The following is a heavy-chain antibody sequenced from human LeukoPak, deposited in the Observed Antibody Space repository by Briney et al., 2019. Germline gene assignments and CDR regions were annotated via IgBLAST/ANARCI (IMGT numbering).Heavy chain of an antibody. J-gene: IGHJ4*02. V-gene: IGHV1-8*01. CDR1: GYTFTSYD. Sequence: ASVKVSCKAPGYTFTSYDIHWVRQATGQGLEWMGWMNPNSGNTVYAQKFQGRVTMTRNTSISTAYMELSSLRSDDTAVYYCARGPAWGFVYWGQGPLVTVST. CDR2: MNPNSGNT. D-gene: IGHD1-26*01. CDR3: ARGPAWGFVY.